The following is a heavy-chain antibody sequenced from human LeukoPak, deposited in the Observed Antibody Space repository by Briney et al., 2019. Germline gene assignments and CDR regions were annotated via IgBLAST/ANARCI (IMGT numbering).Heavy chain of an antibody. J-gene: IGHJ4*02. CDR2: FDPEDGET. V-gene: IGHV1-24*01. D-gene: IGHD3-16*02. Sequence: GASVKVSCKVSGYTLTELSMHWVRQAPGKGLEWMGGFDPEDGETIYAQKFQGRVTMTEDTSTDTAYMELSSLRSEDTAVYYCATVMITFGGVIVHPRAFDYWGQGTLSPSPQ. CDR1: GYTLTELS. CDR3: ATVMITFGGVIVHPRAFDY.